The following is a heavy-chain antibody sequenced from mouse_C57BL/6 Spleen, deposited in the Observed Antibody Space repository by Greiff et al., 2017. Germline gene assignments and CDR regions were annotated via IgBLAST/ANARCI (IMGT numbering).Heavy chain of an antibody. Sequence: DVMLVESGGGLVQPKGSLKLSCAASGFSFNTYAMNWVRQAPGKGLEWVARIRSKSNNYATYYADSVKDRFTISRDDSESMLYLQMNNLKTEDTAMYYCVRHDGYYVWYFDVWGTGTTVTVSS. CDR3: VRHDGYYVWYFDV. J-gene: IGHJ1*03. CDR2: IRSKSNNYAT. V-gene: IGHV10-1*01. CDR1: GFSFNTYA. D-gene: IGHD2-3*01.